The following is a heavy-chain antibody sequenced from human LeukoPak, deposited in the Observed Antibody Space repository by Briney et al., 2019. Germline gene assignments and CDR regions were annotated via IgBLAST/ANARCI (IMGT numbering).Heavy chain of an antibody. D-gene: IGHD2-2*01. J-gene: IGHJ6*03. CDR3: ARLTRYIVVVPAAIDYYMDV. V-gene: IGHV4-34*01. CDR1: GGSFSGYY. Sequence: SETLSLTCAVYGGSFSGYYWSWIRQPPGKGLEWIGEINHSGSTNYNPSLKSRVTISVDTSKNQFSLKLSSVTAADTAVYYCARLTRYIVVVPAAIDYYMDVWGKGTTVTVSS. CDR2: INHSGST.